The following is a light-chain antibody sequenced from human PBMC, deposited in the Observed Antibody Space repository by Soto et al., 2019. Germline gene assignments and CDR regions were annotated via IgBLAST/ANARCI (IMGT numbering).Light chain of an antibody. Sequence: DIVLTQSPATLSLSPGERATLSCRASQSVSSYLAWYQQRPGQAPRLLMYEASNRATGVPARFSGSGPGTDFTLTISSLEPEDFAIYYCQQRRNWPPTFGQGTKVDIK. CDR1: QSVSSY. CDR3: QQRRNWPPT. J-gene: IGKJ1*01. V-gene: IGKV3-11*01. CDR2: EAS.